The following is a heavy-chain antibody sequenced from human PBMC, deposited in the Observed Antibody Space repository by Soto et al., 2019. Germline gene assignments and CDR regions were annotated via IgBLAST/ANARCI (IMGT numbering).Heavy chain of an antibody. J-gene: IGHJ4*02. CDR2: INPSGEHT. D-gene: IGHD2-15*01. V-gene: IGHV1-46*02. CDR1: GYSFKDHY. Sequence: QVQLVQSGAEVKQPGTSVKVSCQASGYSFKDHYMHWVRQAPGRGLEWVGKINPSGEHTNYAQQFRGRVAMTRDTTTSTAYMELRSLRSEDTAVYFCARISCKGGSCYFDFDHWGQGTLVTVSS. CDR3: ARISCKGGSCYFDFDH.